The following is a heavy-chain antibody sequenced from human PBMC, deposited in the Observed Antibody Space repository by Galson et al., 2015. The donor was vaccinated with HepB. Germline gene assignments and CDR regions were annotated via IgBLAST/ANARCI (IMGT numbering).Heavy chain of an antibody. CDR3: ARAYYYGSGFDP. D-gene: IGHD3-10*01. Sequence: LSLTCSVSGGSLTNYYWSWIRQPPGKGLDWIGYISYSGSTDYNPSLKSRVTISVDRSKRQFSLKLNSVTAADTAVYYCARAYYYGSGFDPWGQGTLVTVSS. J-gene: IGHJ5*02. V-gene: IGHV4-59*01. CDR2: ISYSGST. CDR1: GGSLTNYY.